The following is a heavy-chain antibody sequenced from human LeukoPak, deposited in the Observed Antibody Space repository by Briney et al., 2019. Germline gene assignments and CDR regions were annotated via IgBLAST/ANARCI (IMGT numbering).Heavy chain of an antibody. D-gene: IGHD1-14*01. CDR2: ISSSSSYI. CDR3: ARPESAFDHLDY. J-gene: IGHJ4*02. CDR1: GFTFSSYS. Sequence: PGGSLRLSCAASGFTFSSYSMNWVRQAPGKGLEWVSSISSSSSYIYYADSVKGRFTISRDNAKNSLYLQMNSLRAEDTAVYYCARPESAFDHLDYWGQGTLVTVSS. V-gene: IGHV3-21*01.